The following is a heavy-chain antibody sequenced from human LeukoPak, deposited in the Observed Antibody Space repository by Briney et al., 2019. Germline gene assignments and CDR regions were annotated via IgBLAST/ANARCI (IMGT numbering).Heavy chain of an antibody. CDR1: GYTFTGYY. V-gene: IGHV1-46*01. D-gene: IGHD6-13*01. Sequence: ASVKVSCKASGYTFTGYYIHWVRQAPGQGLEWMGIINPSGGSTTYTQKFQGRVTMTRDTSTSTVYMELSSLRSEDTAVYYCARAAVGTRAVGYWGQGTLVTVSS. CDR2: INPSGGST. CDR3: ARAAVGTRAVGY. J-gene: IGHJ4*02.